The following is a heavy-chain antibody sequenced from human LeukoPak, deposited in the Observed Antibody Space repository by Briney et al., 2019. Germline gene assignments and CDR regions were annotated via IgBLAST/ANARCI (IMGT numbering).Heavy chain of an antibody. CDR1: GYTFTSYA. Sequence: GASVKVSCKASGYTFTSYAMHWVRQAPGQRLEWMGWINAGNGNTKYSQKFQGRVTITRDTSASTAYMELSSLRSEDTAVYYCARRRQDSSSWSGYNWFDPWGQGTLVAVSS. J-gene: IGHJ5*02. V-gene: IGHV1-3*01. CDR2: INAGNGNT. D-gene: IGHD6-13*01. CDR3: ARRRQDSSSWSGYNWFDP.